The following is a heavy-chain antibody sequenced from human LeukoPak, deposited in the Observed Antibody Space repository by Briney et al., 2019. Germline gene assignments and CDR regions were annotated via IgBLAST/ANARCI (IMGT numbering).Heavy chain of an antibody. CDR2: IYHSGST. CDR3: ARLETQLIVVVPAAFDY. V-gene: IGHV4-38-2*01. D-gene: IGHD2-2*01. J-gene: IGHJ4*02. CDR1: GYSISSGYY. Sequence: PSETLSLTCAVSGYSISSGYYWGWIRQPPGKGLEWIGSIYHSGSTYYNPSLKSRVTISVDTSKNQFSLKLSSLTAADTAVYYCARLETQLIVVVPAAFDYWGQGTLVTVSS.